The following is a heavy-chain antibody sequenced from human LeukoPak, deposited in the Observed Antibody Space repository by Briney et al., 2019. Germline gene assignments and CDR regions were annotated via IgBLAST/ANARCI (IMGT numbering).Heavy chain of an antibody. CDR3: AREGLRNFDY. J-gene: IGHJ4*02. CDR2: VYPSGSA. CDR1: GYSISRGYY. V-gene: IGHV4-38-2*02. D-gene: IGHD2-15*01. Sequence: PSETLSLTCAVSGYSISRGYYWGWLRQPPGRGLEWIGSVYPSGSAYYSPFLQSRVTISVDISKNQFSLELTSVTAADTAVYFCAREGLRNFDYWGQGTLVTVSS.